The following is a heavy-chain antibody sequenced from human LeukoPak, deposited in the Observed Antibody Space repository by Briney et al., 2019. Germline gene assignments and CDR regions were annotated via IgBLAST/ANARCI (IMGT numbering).Heavy chain of an antibody. J-gene: IGHJ4*02. CDR2: ISSSGSTI. Sequence: PGGSLKLSCAASGFTFSSYKMNWVRQAPGKGLEWVSYISSSGSTIYYADSVKGRFTISRDNAKNSLYLQMNSLRAEDTAVHYCAKEDSNGWYFFEYWGQGALLTVSS. CDR3: AKEDSNGWYFFEY. V-gene: IGHV3-48*03. D-gene: IGHD6-19*01. CDR1: GFTFSSYK.